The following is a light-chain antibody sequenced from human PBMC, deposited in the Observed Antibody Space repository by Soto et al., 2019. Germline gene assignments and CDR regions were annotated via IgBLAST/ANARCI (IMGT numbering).Light chain of an antibody. CDR1: STDVGRYNY. Sequence: QSVLTQPASVSGSPGQSITISCTGTSTDVGRYNYVSWYQQHPGKAPKLMVYDVSNRPSWVFNRFSGSKSGITASLTISGLQAEDEADYYCTSYTSDSTYVFGTGTKSPS. J-gene: IGLJ1*01. V-gene: IGLV2-14*01. CDR2: DVS. CDR3: TSYTSDSTYV.